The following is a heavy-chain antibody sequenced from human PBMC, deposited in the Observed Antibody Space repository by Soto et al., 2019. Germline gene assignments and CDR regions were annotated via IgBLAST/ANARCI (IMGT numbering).Heavy chain of an antibody. V-gene: IGHV3-48*01. CDR2: ISSSSSTI. CDR1: GFTFSSYS. CDR3: AREGDSGSWYNWLDP. D-gene: IGHD6-13*01. Sequence: EVQLVESGGGLVQPGGSLRLSWAASGFTFSSYSMNWVRQAPGKGREWDSYISSSSSTIYYAYYVKGRFTISRDNAKNPLYLQMNGVRAEDTAVYYCAREGDSGSWYNWLDPWGQGTLVTVSS. J-gene: IGHJ5*02.